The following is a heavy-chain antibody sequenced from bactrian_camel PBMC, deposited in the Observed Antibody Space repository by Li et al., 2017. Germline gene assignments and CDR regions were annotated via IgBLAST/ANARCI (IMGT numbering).Heavy chain of an antibody. CDR2: INMRGGTT. CDR3: ARDVGNHEYSY. J-gene: IGHJ4*01. Sequence: HVQLVESGGGLVHPGGSLSLSCAASGFRFSIYHMNWVRQAPGNGLEWVSTINMRGGTTFYADLVQGRFTISRDNGKNTLYLEMNSLKTEDTAMYYCARDVGNHEYSYWGRGPRSPSP. CDR1: GFRFSIYH. V-gene: IGHV3S1*01.